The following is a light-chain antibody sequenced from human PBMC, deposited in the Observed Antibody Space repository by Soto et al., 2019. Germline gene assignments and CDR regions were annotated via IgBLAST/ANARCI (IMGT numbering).Light chain of an antibody. V-gene: IGKV1-16*01. Sequence: DIQVTQTPSSLSASVGDRVTITCHASQDISKCLNWYQQKAGEAPKVLIYAASTLQSGFPSRFSGSGSETDFTLTISCLQPDDFATYYCPQYESYSTFGQGTKVDIK. CDR1: QDISKC. J-gene: IGKJ2*01. CDR3: PQYESYST. CDR2: AAS.